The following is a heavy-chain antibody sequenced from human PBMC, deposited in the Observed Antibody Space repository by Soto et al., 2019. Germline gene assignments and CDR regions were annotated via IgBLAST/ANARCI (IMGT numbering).Heavy chain of an antibody. V-gene: IGHV3-23*01. Sequence: EVHLLESGGALVQPGGSLRLSCTASGFSFSNYAMTWVRQAPGKGLEWVAGISGNGVNTHHADSVKDRFTISRDNSQNTVFLQMISLRVVDTAQYYCARAEAAAGIVWFDPWGLGTPVTVSS. CDR1: GFSFSNYA. D-gene: IGHD6-13*01. CDR3: ARAEAAAGIVWFDP. CDR2: ISGNGVNT. J-gene: IGHJ5*02.